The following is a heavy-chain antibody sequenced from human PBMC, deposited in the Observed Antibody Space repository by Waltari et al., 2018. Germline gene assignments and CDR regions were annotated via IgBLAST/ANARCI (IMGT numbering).Heavy chain of an antibody. V-gene: IGHV3-9*01. D-gene: IGHD6-13*01. J-gene: IGHJ4*02. Sequence: EVQLVESGGGLVQPGRSLRLSCAASGFTFDDYAMHWVRQAPGKGLEWVSGISWNSGSIGYADSVKGRFTISRDNAKNSLYLQMNSLRAEDTALYYCAKDGVAAAFAGFDYWGQGTLVTVSS. CDR3: AKDGVAAAFAGFDY. CDR1: GFTFDDYA. CDR2: ISWNSGSI.